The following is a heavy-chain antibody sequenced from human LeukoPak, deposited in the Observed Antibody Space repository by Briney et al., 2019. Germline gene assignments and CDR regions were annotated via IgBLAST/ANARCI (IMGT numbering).Heavy chain of an antibody. CDR3: ASRGRWGTNGY. V-gene: IGHV4-4*07. Sequence: SETLSLTRTVSGGSISDYYWNWIRQPAGKGLEWIGRINSRGSTNYNPSLNSRVTMSVDTSKNQFSLKLSSVTAADTAVYYCASRGRWGTNGYWGQGTLVTVSS. CDR1: GGSISDYY. J-gene: IGHJ4*02. D-gene: IGHD3-16*01. CDR2: INSRGST.